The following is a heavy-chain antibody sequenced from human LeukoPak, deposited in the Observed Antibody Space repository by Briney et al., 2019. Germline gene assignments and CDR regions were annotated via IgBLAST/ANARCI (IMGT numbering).Heavy chain of an antibody. V-gene: IGHV1-69*05. CDR1: GGTFSSYA. CDR2: IIPIFGTA. J-gene: IGHJ4*02. D-gene: IGHD3-16*01. Sequence: SVKVSCRASGGTFSSYAISWVRQAPGQGLEWMGGIIPIFGTANYAQKLQGRVTMTTDTSTSTAYMELRSLRSDDTAVYYCARRGGALGDYWGQGTLVTVSS. CDR3: ARRGGALGDY.